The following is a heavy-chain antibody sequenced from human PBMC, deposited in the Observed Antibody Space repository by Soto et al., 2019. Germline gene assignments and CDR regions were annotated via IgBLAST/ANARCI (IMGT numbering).Heavy chain of an antibody. CDR1: GGTFSSYT. V-gene: IGHV1-69*02. CDR2: IIPSLGIA. D-gene: IGHD3-22*01. J-gene: IGHJ4*02. Sequence: QVQLVQSGAEVKKPGSSVKVSCKASGGTFSSYTISWVRQAPGQGLEWMGRIIPSLGIANYAQKFQGRVTITADKSTSTAYMELSSLRSEDTAVYYCAGNYDSSGYYQDYWGQGTLVTVSS. CDR3: AGNYDSSGYYQDY.